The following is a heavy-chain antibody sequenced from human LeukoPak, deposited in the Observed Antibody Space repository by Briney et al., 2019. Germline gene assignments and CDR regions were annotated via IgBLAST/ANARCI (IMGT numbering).Heavy chain of an antibody. V-gene: IGHV1-69*13. CDR2: IIPIFGTA. CDR3: ATGEGQLWSYFDY. D-gene: IGHD5-18*01. J-gene: IGHJ4*02. Sequence: ASVKLSCKASGGTFSSYAISWVRQDPGQGLEWMGGIIPIFGTANYAQKFQGRVTITADESTSTAYMELSSLRSEDTAVYYCATGEGQLWSYFDYWGQGTLVTVSS. CDR1: GGTFSSYA.